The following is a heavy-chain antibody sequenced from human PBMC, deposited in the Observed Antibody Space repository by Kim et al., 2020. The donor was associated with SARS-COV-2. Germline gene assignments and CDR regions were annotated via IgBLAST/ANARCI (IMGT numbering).Heavy chain of an antibody. J-gene: IGHJ5*02. CDR3: VRGETGTTFHH. Sequence: GGSLRLSCAASGFTFSSYEMNWVRQAPGKGLEWVSYISSSAYTVHHADSVKGRFSISRDNAKNSLYLQMSSLRAEDTAVYYCVRGETGTTFHHWGQGTLVTVSS. D-gene: IGHD1-7*01. V-gene: IGHV3-48*03. CDR2: ISSSAYTV. CDR1: GFTFSSYE.